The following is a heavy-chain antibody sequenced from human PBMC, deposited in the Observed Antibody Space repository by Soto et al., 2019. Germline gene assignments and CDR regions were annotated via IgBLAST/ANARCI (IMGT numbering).Heavy chain of an antibody. CDR2: IYWDDDK. CDR1: GFSLSSTRVA. J-gene: IGHJ4*02. V-gene: IGHV2-5*02. D-gene: IGHD6-19*01. Sequence: QITLKESGPTLVKPTQTLTLTCTFSGFSLSSTRVAVGWIRQPPGKALEWLALIYWDDDKRYSPFLKSRLTITKDTSKTQVVLTMTNMDPVDTATYYCAHSVVAGLGYYFDYWGQGNLVTVSS. CDR3: AHSVVAGLGYYFDY.